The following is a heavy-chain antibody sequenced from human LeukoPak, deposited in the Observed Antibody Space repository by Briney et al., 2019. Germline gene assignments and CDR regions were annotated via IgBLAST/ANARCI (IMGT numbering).Heavy chain of an antibody. CDR1: GYTLTELS. CDR3: ALTLGYCSSTSCTIGPHTRIKMPGLIDY. V-gene: IGHV1-24*01. D-gene: IGHD2-2*01. CDR2: FDPEDGET. J-gene: IGHJ4*02. Sequence: GASVKVSCKVSGYTLTELSMHWVRQAPGKGLEWMGGFDPEDGETIYAQKFQGRVTMTEDTSTDTSYMELSSLRSEDTAVYYCALTLGYCSSTSCTIGPHTRIKMPGLIDYWGQGTLVTVSS.